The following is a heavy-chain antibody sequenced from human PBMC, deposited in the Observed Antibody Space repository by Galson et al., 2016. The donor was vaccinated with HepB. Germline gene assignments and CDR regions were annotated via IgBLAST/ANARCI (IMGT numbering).Heavy chain of an antibody. Sequence: SLRLSCAASQFTFSSYGMHWVRQAPGKGLEWVAVISYDGSNEYYGDSVKGRFTISRDNSKSTLYLQMNNVTTEDTAVYYCAKTPRILRYFDWITGLDYCGQGTLVIVSS. CDR2: ISYDGSNE. D-gene: IGHD3-9*01. CDR3: AKTPRILRYFDWITGLDY. V-gene: IGHV3-30*18. J-gene: IGHJ4*02. CDR1: QFTFSSYG.